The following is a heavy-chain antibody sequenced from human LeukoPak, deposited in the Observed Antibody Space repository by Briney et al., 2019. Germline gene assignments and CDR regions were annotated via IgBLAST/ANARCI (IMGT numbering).Heavy chain of an antibody. Sequence: SETLSLTCTVSGNSISIYYWSWIRQPAGKGLEWIGHIYTSGSTNYNPSLKSRVTMSVDASKNQFSLKLSSVTAADTAVYYCARGPTTVTRAFDYWGQGTLVTVSS. CDR1: GNSISIYY. V-gene: IGHV4-4*07. CDR3: ARGPTTVTRAFDY. D-gene: IGHD4-17*01. CDR2: IYTSGST. J-gene: IGHJ4*02.